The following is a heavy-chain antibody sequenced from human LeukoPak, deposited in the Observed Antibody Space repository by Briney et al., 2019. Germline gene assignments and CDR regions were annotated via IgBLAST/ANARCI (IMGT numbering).Heavy chain of an antibody. CDR1: GGSFSGYY. CDR2: INHSGST. Sequence: SETLSLTCAVYGGSFSGYYWSWIRQPPGKGLEWIGEINHSGSTNYNPSLKSRVTISVDTSKNQFSLKLSSVTAADTAVYYCALRCTNGDPGRYYYYYYMDVWGKGTTVTVSS. D-gene: IGHD2-8*01. CDR3: ALRCTNGDPGRYYYYYYMDV. V-gene: IGHV4-34*01. J-gene: IGHJ6*03.